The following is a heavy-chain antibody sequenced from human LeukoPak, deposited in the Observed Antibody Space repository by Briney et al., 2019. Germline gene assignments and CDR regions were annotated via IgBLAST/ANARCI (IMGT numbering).Heavy chain of an antibody. D-gene: IGHD3-16*01. CDR3: ARPGQLGEYTPYYFDF. CDR1: GFSFTSYW. Sequence: GESLKISCKGSGFSFTSYWIGWVRQMPGKGLECMGIIYPADSDTRYSPSFQGQVTISADKSISTAYLQWSSLKASDTAMYYCARPGQLGEYTPYYFDFWGQGTLVTVSS. J-gene: IGHJ4*02. V-gene: IGHV5-51*01. CDR2: IYPADSDT.